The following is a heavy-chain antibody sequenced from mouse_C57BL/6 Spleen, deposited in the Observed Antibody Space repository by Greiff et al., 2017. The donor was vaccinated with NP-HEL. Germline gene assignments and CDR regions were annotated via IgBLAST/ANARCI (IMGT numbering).Heavy chain of an antibody. V-gene: IGHV2-9-1*01. D-gene: IGHD2-1*01. CDR1: GFSLTSYA. J-gene: IGHJ4*01. Sequence: QVQLKESGPGLVAPSQSLSITCTVSGFSLTSYAISWVRQPPGKGLEWLGVIWTGGGTNYNSALKSRLSISKDNSKSQAILRMNSLQTDDTARYYCARSGNYGGDAMDYWGQGTSVTVSS. CDR2: IWTGGGT. CDR3: ARSGNYGGDAMDY.